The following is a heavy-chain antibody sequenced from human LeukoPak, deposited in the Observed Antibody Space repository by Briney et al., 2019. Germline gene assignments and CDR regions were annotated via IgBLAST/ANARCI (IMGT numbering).Heavy chain of an antibody. J-gene: IGHJ4*02. V-gene: IGHV1-24*01. Sequence: ASVKVSCKVSGYTLTELSMHWVRQAPGKGLEWMGGFDPEDGETIYAQKFQGRVTMTEDTSTDTAYMELSSLRSEDTAVHYCATDEWNRGSFDYWGQGTLVTVSS. CDR3: ATDEWNRGSFDY. D-gene: IGHD3-10*01. CDR1: GYTLTELS. CDR2: FDPEDGET.